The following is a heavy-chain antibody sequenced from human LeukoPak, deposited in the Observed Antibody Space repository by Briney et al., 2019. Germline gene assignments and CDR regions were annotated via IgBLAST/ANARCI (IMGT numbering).Heavy chain of an antibody. CDR2: INHSGST. D-gene: IGHD3-10*01. V-gene: IGHV4-34*01. CDR3: ARGLDGSESRGDY. J-gene: IGHJ4*02. CDR1: GGSFSGYY. Sequence: SETLSLTCAVYGGSFSGYYWSWIRQPPGKGLEWIGEINHSGSTNYNPSLKSRVTISVDTSKNQFSLKLSSVTAADTAVYYCARGLDGSESRGDYWGQGTLVTVSS.